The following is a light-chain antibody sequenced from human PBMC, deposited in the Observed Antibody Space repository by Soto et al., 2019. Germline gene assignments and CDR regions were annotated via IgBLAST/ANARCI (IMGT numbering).Light chain of an antibody. V-gene: IGLV2-14*03. J-gene: IGLJ2*01. Sequence: QSVLTQPASVSGSPGQSITLSCTGTSSDVDDYNYVSWYQQHPGKAPKLIISDVSSPPSGISNRFSGSKSGNTASLPISGLQAEDEADYYCSSYPRTNAVVLFGGGTKVTVL. CDR3: SSYPRTNAVVL. CDR2: DVS. CDR1: SSDVDDYNY.